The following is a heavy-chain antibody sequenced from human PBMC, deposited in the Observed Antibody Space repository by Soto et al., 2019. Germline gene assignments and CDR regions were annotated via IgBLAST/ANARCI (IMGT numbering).Heavy chain of an antibody. Sequence: GXSVKVCCKASGDSFTYHSIRWLRHTPGQRLEWMGWINAANGNTRTSQKFQGRLTMTRDTAASTAYMDLSSLKPEDSAVYYCAKVFSPEGGNYFDHWGQRTLVTVSS. J-gene: IGHJ4*02. CDR2: INAANGNT. CDR3: AKVFSPEGGNYFDH. V-gene: IGHV1-3*01. CDR1: GDSFTYHS.